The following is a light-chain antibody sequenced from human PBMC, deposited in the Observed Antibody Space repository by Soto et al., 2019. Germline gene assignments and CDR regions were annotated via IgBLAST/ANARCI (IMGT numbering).Light chain of an antibody. CDR2: LGS. CDR1: QSLLHSTGYIY. J-gene: IGKJ2*01. CDR3: MQALQREVT. V-gene: IGKV2-28*01. Sequence: DIVMTQSPLSLPVTPGEPASISCRSSQSLLHSTGYIYLDWYLQKPGQSPQLLIYLGSSRASGVPHRVSGSGSGTYVTLKISRVEADDVGIYYRMQALQREVTFGQGTKLEIK.